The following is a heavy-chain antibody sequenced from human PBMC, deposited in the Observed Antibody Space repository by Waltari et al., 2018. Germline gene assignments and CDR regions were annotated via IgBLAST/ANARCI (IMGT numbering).Heavy chain of an antibody. Sequence: QLQLQESGSGLVKPSETLSLTCTVSGGSISSSSYYWGWIRQPPGKGLEWIGSIYYSGSTYYNPSLKSRVTISVDTSKNQFSLKLSSVTAADTAVYYCARRDDYRRWFDPWGQGTLVTVSS. CDR2: IYYSGST. J-gene: IGHJ5*02. CDR3: ARRDDYRRWFDP. D-gene: IGHD4-4*01. CDR1: GGSISSSSYY. V-gene: IGHV4-39*01.